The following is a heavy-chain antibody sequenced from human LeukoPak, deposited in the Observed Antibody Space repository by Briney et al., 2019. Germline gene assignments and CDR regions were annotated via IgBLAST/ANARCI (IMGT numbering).Heavy chain of an antibody. J-gene: IGHJ4*02. CDR1: GFTFSSYW. D-gene: IGHD3-22*01. CDR2: IKQDGSEK. CDR3: ARDKGDYDSSGSLFVF. V-gene: IGHV3-7*03. Sequence: GGSLRLSCAASGFTFSSYWMSWVRQAPGKGLEWVANIKQDGSEKYYVDSVKGRFTISRDNAKNSLYLQMNYLRAEDTAVYYCARDKGDYDSSGSLFVFGGQGTLVTVSS.